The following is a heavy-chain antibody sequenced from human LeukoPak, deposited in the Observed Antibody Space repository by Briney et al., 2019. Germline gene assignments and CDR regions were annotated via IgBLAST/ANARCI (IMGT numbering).Heavy chain of an antibody. CDR2: ISSSSSYI. D-gene: IGHD2-2*01. CDR3: ARPSTIVVVPAAMRPPDAFDI. Sequence: GGSLRLSCAASGFTFSSYSMNWVRQAPGKGLEWVSSISSSSSYIYYADSVKGRFTISRDNAKNSLYLQMNSLRAEDTAVYYCARPSTIVVVPAAMRPPDAFDIWGQGTTVTVSS. J-gene: IGHJ3*02. V-gene: IGHV3-21*01. CDR1: GFTFSSYS.